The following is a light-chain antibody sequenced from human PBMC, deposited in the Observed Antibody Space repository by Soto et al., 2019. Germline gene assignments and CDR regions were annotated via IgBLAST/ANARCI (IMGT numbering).Light chain of an antibody. CDR2: AAS. CDR3: QQFNSQPFT. J-gene: IGKJ4*01. V-gene: IGKV1-9*01. CDR1: QGISSY. Sequence: IQLTQSPSSLSASVGVRVTITCRASQGISSYLAWYQQKPGKVPKLLISAASTLQTGVPSRFSGSGSGTDFTLTITSLQPEDSATYYCQQFNSQPFTFGGGTKVDIK.